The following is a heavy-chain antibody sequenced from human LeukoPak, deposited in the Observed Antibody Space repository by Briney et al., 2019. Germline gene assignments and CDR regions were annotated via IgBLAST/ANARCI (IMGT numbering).Heavy chain of an antibody. CDR1: GFTFSSYG. D-gene: IGHD3-3*01. CDR3: ARTPSVRFLEWLLTGGMDV. J-gene: IGHJ6*02. Sequence: PGGSLRLSCAASGFTFSSYGMHWVRQAPGKGLEWVAVISYDGSNKYYADSVKGRFTISRDNSKNTLYLQMNSLRAEDTAVYYCARTPSVRFLEWLLTGGMDVWGQGTTVTVS. V-gene: IGHV3-30*03. CDR2: ISYDGSNK.